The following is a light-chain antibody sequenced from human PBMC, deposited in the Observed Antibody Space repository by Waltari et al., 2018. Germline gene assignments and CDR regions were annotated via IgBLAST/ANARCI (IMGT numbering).Light chain of an antibody. CDR2: DVR. V-gene: IGLV2-14*03. J-gene: IGLJ3*02. CDR1: SSHSGGHSS. CDR3: SSYTDSFTVV. Sequence: QSALRQPASVSGSPGQSITISCTGTSSHSGGHSSVSWYQQHPGKAPKLMIYDVRNRPSGVSYRFSGSKSANTASLTISGLQAEDEADYYCSSYTDSFTVVFGGGTRLTVL.